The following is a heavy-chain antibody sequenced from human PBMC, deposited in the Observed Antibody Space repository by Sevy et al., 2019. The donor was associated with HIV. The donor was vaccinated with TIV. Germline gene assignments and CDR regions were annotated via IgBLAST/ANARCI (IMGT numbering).Heavy chain of an antibody. CDR1: GFTFSSYA. CDR2: ISDDGSNR. V-gene: IGHV3-30-3*01. CDR3: ARDGGRWYYFDY. J-gene: IGHJ4*02. Sequence: GGSLRLSCAGSGFTFSSYAMHWVRQAPGKGLEWVAVISDDGSNRYYADSVKGRFTSSRDNSKNTLYLQMDSLGAEDTAVYYCARDGGRWYYFDYWGQGTLVTVSS. D-gene: IGHD2-15*01.